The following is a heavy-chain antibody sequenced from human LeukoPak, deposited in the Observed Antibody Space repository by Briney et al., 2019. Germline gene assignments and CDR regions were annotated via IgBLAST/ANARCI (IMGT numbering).Heavy chain of an antibody. J-gene: IGHJ6*03. V-gene: IGHV3-43D*03. D-gene: IGHD2-2*01. Sequence: GGSLRLSCAASGFTFDDYAMHWVRQAPGKGLEWVSLISWDGGSTYYADSVKGRFTISRDNSKNSLYLQMNSLRAEDTALYYCAKDTGYCSSTSCYYYYMDVWGKGTTVTVSS. CDR3: AKDTGYCSSTSCYYYYMDV. CDR2: ISWDGGST. CDR1: GFTFDDYA.